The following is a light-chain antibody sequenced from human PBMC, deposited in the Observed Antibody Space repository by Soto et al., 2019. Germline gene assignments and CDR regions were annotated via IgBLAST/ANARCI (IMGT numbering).Light chain of an antibody. CDR3: QKSDSIPHT. J-gene: IGKJ2*01. CDR2: AAS. Sequence: DIQMTQSPSSLSASVGDRVTITCPASQNIRSALNWYQHEPGKAPKLLIYAASALPSGVPSRFSGSGSGTDFTFTISSLQPEDFATYFCQKSDSIPHTFGQGTNLEIK. V-gene: IGKV1-39*01. CDR1: QNIRSA.